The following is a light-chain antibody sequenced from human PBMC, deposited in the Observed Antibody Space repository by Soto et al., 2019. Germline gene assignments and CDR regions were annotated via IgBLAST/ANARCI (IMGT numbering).Light chain of an antibody. CDR1: QSLLHITGETF. CDR2: EVS. Sequence: DVVMTQTPLSLSVAPAQPASISCKSSQSLLHITGETFLFWYLQKPGQSPQLLIYEVSTRVSGVPHRLSGSRSGTDFTREISRVETDDVGIYYCMQSKQLPPTFGQGTLLRIE. CDR3: MQSKQLPPT. V-gene: IGKV2D-29*02. J-gene: IGKJ5*01.